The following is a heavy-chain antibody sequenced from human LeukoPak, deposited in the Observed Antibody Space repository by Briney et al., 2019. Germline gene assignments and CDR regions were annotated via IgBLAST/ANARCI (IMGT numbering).Heavy chain of an antibody. CDR2: IWYDGSNK. V-gene: IGHV3-33*01. Sequence: GRSLRLSCAASGFTFSSYGMHWVRQAPGKGLEWVAVIWYDGSNKYYADSVKGRFTISRVNPKNTLYLQMNSLRAEDTAVYYCARNQYYYDSSGYSPLSYYFDYWGQGTLVTISS. D-gene: IGHD3-22*01. CDR1: GFTFSSYG. J-gene: IGHJ4*02. CDR3: ARNQYYYDSSGYSPLSYYFDY.